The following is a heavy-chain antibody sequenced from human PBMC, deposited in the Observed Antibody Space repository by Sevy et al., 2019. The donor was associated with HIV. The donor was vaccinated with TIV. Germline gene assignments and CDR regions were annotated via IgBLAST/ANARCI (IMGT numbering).Heavy chain of an antibody. D-gene: IGHD2-15*01. V-gene: IGHV3-30-3*01. Sequence: GGSLRLSCAASGIIFSNYAMHWVRQAPGKGLEWVAVISQDGNSEYSADSVKGRFTICRDNSKNTLYLQMKSLPAEDAAVFYCARDGAAVSGAFWARNLFDPWGQGTLVTVSS. J-gene: IGHJ5*02. CDR2: ISQDGNSE. CDR3: ARDGAAVSGAFWARNLFDP. CDR1: GIIFSNYA.